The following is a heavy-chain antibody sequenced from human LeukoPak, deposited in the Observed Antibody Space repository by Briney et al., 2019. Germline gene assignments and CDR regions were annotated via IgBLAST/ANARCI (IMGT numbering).Heavy chain of an antibody. V-gene: IGHV4-39*01. Sequence: SETLSLTCTVSGGSVSSSGFYWGWVRQPPGKGLEWIGSIFYTGSTYYSPSLKSRVTISGDTSKNQFSLKLGSMTAADTAVNYCARRPAPSGTTYRAFDMWGQGTMVTVSS. CDR2: IFYTGST. J-gene: IGHJ3*02. CDR1: GGSVSSSGFY. CDR3: ARRPAPSGTTYRAFDM. D-gene: IGHD2-15*01.